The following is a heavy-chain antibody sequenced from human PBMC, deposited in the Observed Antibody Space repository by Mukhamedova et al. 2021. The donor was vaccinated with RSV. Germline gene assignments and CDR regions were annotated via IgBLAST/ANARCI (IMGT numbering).Heavy chain of an antibody. D-gene: IGHD6-13*01. CDR2: ISYDGSNK. CDR3: ARGHRAASISWYPDY. CDR1: SGYA. Sequence: SGYAMHWVRQAPGKGLEWVTVISYDGSNKYYADSVKGRFTISRDNSKNTLYLQMNSLRAEDTAVYYCARGHRAASISWYPDYWGQ. J-gene: IGHJ4*02. V-gene: IGHV3-30*04.